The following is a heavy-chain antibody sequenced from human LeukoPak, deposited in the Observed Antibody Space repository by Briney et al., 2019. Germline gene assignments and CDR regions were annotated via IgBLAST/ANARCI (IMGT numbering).Heavy chain of an antibody. J-gene: IGHJ4*02. Sequence: GRSLRLSCAASGFTFSSYAMHWVRQAPGKGLEWVAVISYDGSNKYYADSVKGRFTISRDNSKNTLYLQMNSLRAEDTAVYYCARDRLTTVTTFHFDYWGQGTLVTVSS. V-gene: IGHV3-30*04. CDR2: ISYDGSNK. CDR1: GFTFSSYA. CDR3: ARDRLTTVTTFHFDY. D-gene: IGHD4-17*01.